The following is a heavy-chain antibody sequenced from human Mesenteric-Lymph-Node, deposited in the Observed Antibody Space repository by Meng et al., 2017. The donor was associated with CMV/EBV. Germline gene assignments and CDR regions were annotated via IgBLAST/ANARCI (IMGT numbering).Heavy chain of an antibody. V-gene: IGHV3-11*01. CDR1: GFTFNGFTFSDYH. CDR3: ATDTMGGEEVDS. Sequence: GGSLRLSCATSGFTFNGFTFSDYHMNWIRQAPGKGLEWVSYISGSGSTIYYADSVKGRFTISRDNAKNSLYLQMNSLRAEDTAIYYCATDTMGGEEVDSWGQGTLVTVSS. D-gene: IGHD3-10*01. CDR2: ISGSGSTI. J-gene: IGHJ4*02.